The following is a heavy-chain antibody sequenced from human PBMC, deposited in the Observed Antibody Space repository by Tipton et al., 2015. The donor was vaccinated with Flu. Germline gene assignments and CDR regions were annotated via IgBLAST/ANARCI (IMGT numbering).Heavy chain of an antibody. Sequence: SLRLSCAGSGFTFSTYWMHWVRHAPGKGLLWVSRINSDGTTTNYADSVKGRFTISRDDAKNTVYLQMSSLRAEDTAVYYCTRGGSGSIYGYDYWGQGTLVTVS. V-gene: IGHV3-74*01. CDR2: INSDGTTT. J-gene: IGHJ4*02. CDR3: TRGGSGSIYGYDY. D-gene: IGHD5-18*01. CDR1: GFTFSTYW.